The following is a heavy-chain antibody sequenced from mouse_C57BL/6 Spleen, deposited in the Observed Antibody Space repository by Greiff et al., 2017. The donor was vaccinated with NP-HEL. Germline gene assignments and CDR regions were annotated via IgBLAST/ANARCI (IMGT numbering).Heavy chain of an antibody. CDR2: IDPETGGT. CDR1: GYTFTDYE. Sequence: VQLQQSGAELVRPGASVTLSCKASGYTFTDYEMHWVKQTPVHGLEWIGAIDPETGGTAYNQKFKGKAILTADKSSSTAYMELGSLTSEDSAVYYCTRWGDYSNPYYFDYWGQGTTLTVSS. V-gene: IGHV1-15*01. D-gene: IGHD2-5*01. J-gene: IGHJ2*01. CDR3: TRWGDYSNPYYFDY.